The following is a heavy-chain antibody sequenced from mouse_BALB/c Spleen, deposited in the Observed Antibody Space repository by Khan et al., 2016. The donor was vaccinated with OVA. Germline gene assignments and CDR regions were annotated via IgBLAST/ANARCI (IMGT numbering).Heavy chain of an antibody. CDR1: GFTFSSFG. CDR2: ISSGSSTI. CDR3: ARSGGNFHWYFDV. V-gene: IGHV5-17*02. J-gene: IGHJ1*01. D-gene: IGHD2-1*01. Sequence: EVQLVESGGGLVQPGGSRKLSCAASGFTFSSFGIHWVRQAPKKGLEWVAYISSGSSTIYYVDTVKGRFTISRDNPTNTLFLQMTSLRSEDTAMYYCARSGGNFHWYFDVWGAGTSVTVSS.